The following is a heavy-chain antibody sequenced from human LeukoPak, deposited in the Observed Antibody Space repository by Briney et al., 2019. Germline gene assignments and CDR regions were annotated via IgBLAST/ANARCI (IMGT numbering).Heavy chain of an antibody. V-gene: IGHV3-33*01. CDR1: EFTFSSYG. J-gene: IGHJ4*02. Sequence: PGGSLRLSCAASEFTFSSYGMHWVRQAPGKGLEWVAVIWYDGSNKYYADSVKGRFTISRDNSKNTLYLQMNSLRAEDTAVYYCARDQPNYDILTGYYPFDYWGQGTVVTVSS. CDR2: IWYDGSNK. CDR3: ARDQPNYDILTGYYPFDY. D-gene: IGHD3-9*01.